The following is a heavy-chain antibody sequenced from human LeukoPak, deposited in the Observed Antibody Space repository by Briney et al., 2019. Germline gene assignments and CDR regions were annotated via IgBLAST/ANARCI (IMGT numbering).Heavy chain of an antibody. D-gene: IGHD1-26*01. J-gene: IGHJ4*02. V-gene: IGHV1-69*13. CDR3: ATGVVGATYFDY. CDR1: GGTFSSYA. Sequence: SVKVSCKASGGTFSSYAISWVRQAPGQGLEWMGGIIPIFGTANYAQKFQGRVTITADESTSTAYMELSSLRSEDTAVYYCATGVVGATYFDYWGQGTLVTVSS. CDR2: IIPIFGTA.